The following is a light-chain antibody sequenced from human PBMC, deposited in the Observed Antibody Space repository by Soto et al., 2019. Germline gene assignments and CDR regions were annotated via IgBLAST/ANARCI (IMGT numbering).Light chain of an antibody. CDR3: SSYTTSNILV. J-gene: IGLJ2*01. CDR1: NSDVGNYNY. V-gene: IGLV2-14*01. CDR2: EVT. Sequence: QSVLTQPASVSGSPGQSITISCTGTNSDVGNYNYVSWYQQYPGKAPKLMIYEVTSRPSGVSDRFSGSKSGNTASLTISGLQAEDEADYYCSSYTTSNILVFGGGTQRTVL.